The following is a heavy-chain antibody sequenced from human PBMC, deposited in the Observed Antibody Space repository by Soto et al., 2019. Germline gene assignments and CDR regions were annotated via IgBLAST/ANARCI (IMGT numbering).Heavy chain of an antibody. CDR1: GFTFSGSA. V-gene: IGHV3-73*01. J-gene: IGHJ4*02. D-gene: IGHD1-26*01. CDR2: IRSKANSYAT. CDR3: TRLYSGSLYSY. Sequence: PXVSLRLSCSAAGFTFSGSAMHWVRQASGKGLEWVGRIRSKANSYATAYAASVKGRFTISRDDSKNTAYLQMNSLKTEDTAVYYCTRLYSGSLYSYWGQGTLVTVSS.